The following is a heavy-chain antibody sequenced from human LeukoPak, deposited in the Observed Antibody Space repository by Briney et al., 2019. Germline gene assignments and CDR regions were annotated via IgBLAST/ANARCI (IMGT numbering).Heavy chain of an antibody. J-gene: IGHJ6*03. CDR1: GFTFSNYI. V-gene: IGHV3-30*04. CDR2: ILENGSNQ. D-gene: IGHD5-18*01. CDR3: ARQEGYSYGYLLKDYYMDV. Sequence: GRSLRLSCAASGFTFSNYIMHWVRQAPGKGLEWVAVILENGSNQYYADSVKGRFTISRDNAKNSLYLQMNSLRAEDTAVYYCARQEGYSYGYLLKDYYMDVWGKGTTVTISS.